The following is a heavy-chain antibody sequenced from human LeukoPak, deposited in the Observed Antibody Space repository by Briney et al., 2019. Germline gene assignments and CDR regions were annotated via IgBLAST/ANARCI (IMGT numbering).Heavy chain of an antibody. CDR2: INHSGST. D-gene: IGHD2-2*01. CDR1: GGSISSSSYY. J-gene: IGHJ4*02. CDR3: ARICSSTSCLLDY. V-gene: IGHV4-39*07. Sequence: SETLSLTCTVSGGSISSSSYYWGWIRQPPGKGLEWIGEINHSGSTSYNPSLKSRVTISVDTSKNQFSLKLSSVTAADTAVYYCARICSSTSCLLDYWGQGTLVTVSS.